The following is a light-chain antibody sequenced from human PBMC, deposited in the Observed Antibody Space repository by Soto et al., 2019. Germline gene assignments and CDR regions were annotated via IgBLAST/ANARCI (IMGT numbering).Light chain of an antibody. CDR1: HSIHSSF. CDR3: QQYDTSPYT. J-gene: IGKJ2*01. Sequence: EVVLTQSPGTLSLSPGERASLSCRASHSIHSSFLAWYQQKPGQAPRLLIYGASSRATDIPDRFSGGGSGTDFTLTVSRLEPEDFAVYYCQQYDTSPYTFGQGTKLEI. V-gene: IGKV3-20*01. CDR2: GAS.